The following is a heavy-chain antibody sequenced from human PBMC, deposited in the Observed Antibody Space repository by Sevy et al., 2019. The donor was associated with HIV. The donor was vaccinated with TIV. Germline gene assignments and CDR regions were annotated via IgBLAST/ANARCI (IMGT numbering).Heavy chain of an antibody. CDR1: EFTFSSHA. CDR2: ISGSGENT. CDR3: ARDGRGISAFDI. Sequence: GGSLRLSCTASEFTFSSHAVAWVRQAPGKGLEWVSAISGSGENTHYADSVKGRFTISRDNFKNTLYLHMNSLRAEDTALYYCARDGRGISAFDIWGQGTMVTVSS. J-gene: IGHJ3*02. V-gene: IGHV3-23*01. D-gene: IGHD3-3*02.